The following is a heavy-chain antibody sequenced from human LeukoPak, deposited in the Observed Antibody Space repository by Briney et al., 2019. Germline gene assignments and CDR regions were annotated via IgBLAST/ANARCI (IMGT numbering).Heavy chain of an antibody. CDR3: ARHGLVGAANIDY. CDR2: IYYSGST. CDR1: GGSVNDYY. D-gene: IGHD1-26*01. Sequence: PSETLSLTCAVYGGSVNDYYWGWIRQPPGKGLEWIGSIYYSGSTYYNPSLKSRVTISVDTSKNQFSLKLSSVTAADTAVYYCARHGLVGAANIDYWGQGTLVTVSS. V-gene: IGHV4-39*01. J-gene: IGHJ4*02.